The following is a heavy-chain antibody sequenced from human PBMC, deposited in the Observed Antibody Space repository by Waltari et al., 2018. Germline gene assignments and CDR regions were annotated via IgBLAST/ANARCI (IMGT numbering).Heavy chain of an antibody. Sequence: EVQLVESGGGLVQPGGSLRLSCAASGCTFSSYAMSWVRQAPGKGLEGVSAISGGGGCTYYADSLKGRFTISRDNSKNTLYLQMNSLRAEDTAVYYCAKDRGDYYDSSGYSDAFDIWGQGTMVTVSS. CDR2: ISGGGGCT. CDR1: GCTFSSYA. D-gene: IGHD3-22*01. CDR3: AKDRGDYYDSSGYSDAFDI. V-gene: IGHV3-23*04. J-gene: IGHJ3*02.